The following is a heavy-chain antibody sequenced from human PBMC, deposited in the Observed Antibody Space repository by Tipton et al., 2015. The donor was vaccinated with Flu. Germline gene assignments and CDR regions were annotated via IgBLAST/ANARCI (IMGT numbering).Heavy chain of an antibody. CDR1: GYSFTSYW. Sequence: QLVQSGAEVKKPGESLKISCKGSGYSFTSYWIGWVRQMPGKGLEWMGIIYPGDSDTRYSPSFQGQVTISADKSISTAYLQWSSLTATNTAMYYCVRQGSGWQKVSDRLDFWGQRTLVAVSS. CDR3: VRQGSGWQKVSDRLDF. CDR2: IYPGDSDT. D-gene: IGHD6-19*01. V-gene: IGHV5-51*01. J-gene: IGHJ4*02.